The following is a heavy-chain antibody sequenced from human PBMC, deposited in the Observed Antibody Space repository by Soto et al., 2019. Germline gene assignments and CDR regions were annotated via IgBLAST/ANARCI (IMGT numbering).Heavy chain of an antibody. Sequence: GGSLRLSCVASRFAFSAYAMHWVRQAPGKGLEWVAVISYDGSDKYYADSVKGRFTITRDNSNDTLSLQMNNLRAEDTAVYYCAKDGVQAADYFDCWGPGTLVTVSS. CDR2: ISYDGSDK. CDR1: RFAFSAYA. CDR3: AKDGVQAADYFDC. V-gene: IGHV3-30*18. D-gene: IGHD6-13*01. J-gene: IGHJ4*02.